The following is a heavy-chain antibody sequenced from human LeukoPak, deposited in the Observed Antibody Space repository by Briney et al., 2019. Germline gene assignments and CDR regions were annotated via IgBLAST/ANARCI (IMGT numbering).Heavy chain of an antibody. Sequence: GGSLRLSCAASGFTFSSYSMNWVRQAPGKGLEWVSYISSSSSTIYYEDSVKGRFTISRDSSKNTLYLQMSSLRDEDTAVYYCAKNNDYGGSYWYFDLWGRGTLVTVSS. CDR3: AKNNDYGGSYWYFDL. J-gene: IGHJ2*01. CDR1: GFTFSSYS. D-gene: IGHD4-23*01. V-gene: IGHV3-48*02. CDR2: ISSSSSTI.